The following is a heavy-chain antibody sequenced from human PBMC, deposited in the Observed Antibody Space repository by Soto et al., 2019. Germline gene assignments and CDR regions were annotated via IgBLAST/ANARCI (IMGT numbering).Heavy chain of an antibody. CDR3: ARQASEWYQSPFAY. J-gene: IGHJ4*02. CDR1: GGSISGGGYY. Sequence: SETLSLTCTVSGGSISGGGYYWGWIRQPPGKGLEWIGNIYYSGSTFYNPSLKSRVTISVDTSKNQFSLKLSFMTAADTAVYYCARQASEWYQSPFAYWGQGTLVTVSS. CDR2: IYYSGST. V-gene: IGHV4-39*01. D-gene: IGHD2-2*01.